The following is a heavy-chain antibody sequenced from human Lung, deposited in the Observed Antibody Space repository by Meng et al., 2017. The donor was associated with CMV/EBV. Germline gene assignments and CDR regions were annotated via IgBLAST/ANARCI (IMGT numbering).Heavy chain of an antibody. Sequence: ESXKISXAASGFTFSSYAMSWVRQAPGKGLEWVSAISGSGGSTYYADSVKGRFTISRDNSKNTLYLQMNSLRAEDTAVYYCAKRLGGLLSSDADLGYWGQGXLVTFSS. V-gene: IGHV3-23*01. CDR2: ISGSGGST. CDR1: GFTFSSYA. CDR3: AKRLGGLLSSDADLGY. J-gene: IGHJ4*02. D-gene: IGHD3-10*01.